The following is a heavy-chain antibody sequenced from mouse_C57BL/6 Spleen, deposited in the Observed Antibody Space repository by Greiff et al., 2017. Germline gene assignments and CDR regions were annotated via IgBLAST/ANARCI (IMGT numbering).Heavy chain of an antibody. CDR1: GYTFTSYW. J-gene: IGHJ1*03. V-gene: IGHV1-55*01. Sequence: QVHVKQPGAELVKPGASVKMSCKASGYTFTSYWITWVKQRPGQGLEWIGDIYPGSGSTNYNEKFKSKATLTVDTSSSTAYMQLSSLTSEDSAVYYCARGGTTVVAGDFDVWGTGTTVTVSS. D-gene: IGHD1-1*01. CDR3: ARGGTTVVAGDFDV. CDR2: IYPGSGST.